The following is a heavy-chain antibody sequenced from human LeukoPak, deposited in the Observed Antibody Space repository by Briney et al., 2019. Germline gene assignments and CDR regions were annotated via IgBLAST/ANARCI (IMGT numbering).Heavy chain of an antibody. V-gene: IGHV3-23*01. Sequence: GGSLRLSCAASGFTFSSYAMSWVRQAPGKGLEWVSAISGSGGSTYYADSVKGRFTISRDNSKNTLYLQMNSLRSEDTAVYYCAKVWAARLDFGAFDIWGQGTMVTVSS. D-gene: IGHD6-6*01. CDR3: AKVWAARLDFGAFDI. CDR2: ISGSGGST. CDR1: GFTFSSYA. J-gene: IGHJ3*02.